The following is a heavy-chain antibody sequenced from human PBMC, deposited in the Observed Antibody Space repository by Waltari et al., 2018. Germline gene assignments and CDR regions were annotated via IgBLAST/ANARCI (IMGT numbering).Heavy chain of an antibody. D-gene: IGHD2-15*01. Sequence: QLQLQESGPGLVKPSETLSLTCTVSGGSISSSSYYWGWIRQPPGKGLEWIGSIYYSGGTYYNPSLKSRVTISVDTSKNQFSLKLSSVTAADTAVYYCAREEDCSGGSCYSPFDYWGQGTLVTVSS. CDR1: GGSISSSSYY. CDR2: IYYSGGT. J-gene: IGHJ4*02. CDR3: AREEDCSGGSCYSPFDY. V-gene: IGHV4-39*07.